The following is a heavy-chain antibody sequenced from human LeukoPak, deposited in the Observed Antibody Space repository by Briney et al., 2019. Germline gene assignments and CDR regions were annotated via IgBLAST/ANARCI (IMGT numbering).Heavy chain of an antibody. J-gene: IGHJ4*02. Sequence: PGGSLRLSCAASGFTFSSYSMNWVRQAPGKGLEWVSSIRSSSSYIYYADSVKGRFTISRDNAKNSLYLQMNSLRAEDTAVYYCARDSGLFDYWGQGTLVTVSS. CDR3: ARDSGLFDY. CDR2: IRSSSSYI. CDR1: GFTFSSYS. V-gene: IGHV3-21*01. D-gene: IGHD3/OR15-3a*01.